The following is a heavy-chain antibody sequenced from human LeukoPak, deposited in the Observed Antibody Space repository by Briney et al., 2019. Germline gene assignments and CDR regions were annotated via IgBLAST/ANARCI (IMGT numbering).Heavy chain of an antibody. J-gene: IGHJ4*02. Sequence: GGSLRLSCAASGFTFSSYAMSWVRQAPGKGLEWVSAISGSGGSTYYADSVRGRFTISRDNSKNTLYLQMNSLRAEDTAVYYCAKGSAVADIYFDYWGQGTLVTVSS. V-gene: IGHV3-23*01. CDR1: GFTFSSYA. CDR2: ISGSGGST. D-gene: IGHD6-19*01. CDR3: AKGSAVADIYFDY.